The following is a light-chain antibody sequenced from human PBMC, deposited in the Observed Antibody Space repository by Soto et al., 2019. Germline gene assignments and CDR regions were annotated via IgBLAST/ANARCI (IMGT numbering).Light chain of an antibody. CDR1: KSVSTN. CDR2: GAS. CDR3: QQYGYSPRI. V-gene: IGKV3-15*01. J-gene: IGKJ5*01. Sequence: EVVLTQSQVTLSVSQGERATLSCRASKSVSTNLAWYQQKPGQAPSLLIYGASTRATGIPARFSGSGSGTEFTLTISSLQSEDFAMYYCQQYGYSPRIFGQGTRLEIK.